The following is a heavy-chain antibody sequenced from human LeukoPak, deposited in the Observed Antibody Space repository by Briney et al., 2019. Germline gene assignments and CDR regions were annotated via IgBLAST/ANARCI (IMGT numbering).Heavy chain of an antibody. D-gene: IGHD2-15*01. Sequence: IPSETLSLTCTVSGGSISSYYWSWIRQPPGKGLEWIGYIYYSGSTNYNPSLKSRVTISVDTSKNQLSLKLSSVTAADTAVYYCAREDGGPFDYWGQGTLVTVSS. J-gene: IGHJ4*02. CDR3: AREDGGPFDY. V-gene: IGHV4-59*01. CDR1: GGSISSYY. CDR2: IYYSGST.